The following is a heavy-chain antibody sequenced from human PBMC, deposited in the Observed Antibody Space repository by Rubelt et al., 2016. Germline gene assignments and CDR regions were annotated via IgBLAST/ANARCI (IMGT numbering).Heavy chain of an antibody. CDR1: GFTVSSNY. CDR3: ARGRLNY. Sequence: EVQLVESGGGLVQPGGSLRLSCAASGFTVSSNYMNWVRQAPGKGLEWVSVIYSGGSTYYADSVQGRFTISRDNSQNTVHRERNNLRVEDTAVYYWARGRLNYWGQGTLGTVSS. J-gene: IGHJ4*02. CDR2: IYSGGST. V-gene: IGHV3-66*01. D-gene: IGHD6-19*01.